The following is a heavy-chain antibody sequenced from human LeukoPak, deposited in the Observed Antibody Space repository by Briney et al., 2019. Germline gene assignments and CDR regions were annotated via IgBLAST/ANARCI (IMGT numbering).Heavy chain of an antibody. CDR3: ARGGAARLHFQN. CDR2: IYHSGST. J-gene: IGHJ1*01. Sequence: PSETLSLTCTVSGGSISTYYWNWIRQPPGKGLEWIGYIYHSGSTNYNPSLQSRVTISVDTSKNQSSLNLNSVTAADTAVYYCARGGAARLHFQNWGQGPLVTVSS. CDR1: GGSISTYY. D-gene: IGHD6-6*01. V-gene: IGHV4-59*12.